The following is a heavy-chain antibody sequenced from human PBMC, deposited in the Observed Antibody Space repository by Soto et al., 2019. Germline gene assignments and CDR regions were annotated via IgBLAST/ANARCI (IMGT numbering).Heavy chain of an antibody. CDR1: GGSFSGYY. D-gene: IGHD3-3*02. Sequence: QVQLQQWGAGLLKPSETLSLTCAVYGGSFSGYYWSWIRQPPGKGLEWIGEINHSGSTNYNPSLKSRVTIPVDTPKNQFSLKLSSVTAADTAVYYCARGQFWRSIFDYWGQGTLVPVSS. CDR3: ARGQFWRSIFDY. CDR2: INHSGST. J-gene: IGHJ4*02. V-gene: IGHV4-34*02.